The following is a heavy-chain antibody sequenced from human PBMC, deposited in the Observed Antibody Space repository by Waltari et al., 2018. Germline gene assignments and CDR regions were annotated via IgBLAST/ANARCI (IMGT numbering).Heavy chain of an antibody. CDR3: APMVGKELPLDY. CDR1: GHTFPGYY. CDR2: SNPNSGVT. V-gene: IGHV1-2*02. Sequence: QVQLVQSGAEVKKPGASVKVSCKASGHTFPGYYMHWVRQAPGQGLEWRGWSNPNSGVTNYAQKLQGRVTMTGDTSISTAYMELSRLRSDDTAVYYCAPMVGKELPLDYWGQGTLVTVSS. J-gene: IGHJ4*02. D-gene: IGHD3-10*01.